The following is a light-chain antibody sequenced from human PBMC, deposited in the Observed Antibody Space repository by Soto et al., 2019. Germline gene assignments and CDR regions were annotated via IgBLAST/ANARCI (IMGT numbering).Light chain of an antibody. J-gene: IGKJ4*01. CDR2: DAS. V-gene: IGKV1-5*01. CDR1: QTISSW. Sequence: DIQMTQSPSTLSGSVGDRVTITCRASQTISSWLAWYQQKPGKAPKLLIYDASSLESGVQSRFSGSGSGTDLTLTIRSLQPEDFATYYCQQSYSTPLTFGGGTKVDI. CDR3: QQSYSTPLT.